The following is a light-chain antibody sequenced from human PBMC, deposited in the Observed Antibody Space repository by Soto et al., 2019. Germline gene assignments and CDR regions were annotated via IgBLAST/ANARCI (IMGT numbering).Light chain of an antibody. J-gene: IGLJ1*01. Sequence: SGLAPVAYLSRSHYQAITLPYPGTRSDVGGYKYVSWYQQHPGKAPKLMIYEVTNRPSGVPDRFSGSTSVNSASLTISGRQADDEAEYYCCLYTGATNDVFGTGTK. CDR1: RSDVGGYKY. V-gene: IGLV2-14*01. CDR2: EVT. CDR3: CLYTGATNDV.